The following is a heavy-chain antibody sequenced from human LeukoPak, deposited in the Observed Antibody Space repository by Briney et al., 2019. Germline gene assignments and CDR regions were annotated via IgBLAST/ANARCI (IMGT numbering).Heavy chain of an antibody. D-gene: IGHD5-24*01. V-gene: IGHV1-46*01. CDR1: GYTFTSYY. J-gene: IGHJ5*02. CDR2: INPSGGST. Sequence: GASVKVSCKASGYTFTSYYMHWVRQAPGQGLEWMGIINPSGGSTSYAQKFQGRVTMTRDTSTSTVYMELSSLRSEDTAVYYCARSGGDGYKTNWFDPWGQGTLVTVSS. CDR3: ARSGGDGYKTNWFDP.